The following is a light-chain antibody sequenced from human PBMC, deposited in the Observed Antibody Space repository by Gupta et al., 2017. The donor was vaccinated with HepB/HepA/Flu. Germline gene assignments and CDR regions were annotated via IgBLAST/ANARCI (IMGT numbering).Light chain of an antibody. J-gene: IGKJ1*01. CDR3: QQYGSSPLRT. CDR1: QSVSSSY. V-gene: IGKV3-20*01. Sequence: EIVLTQSPGTLSLSPGERATLSCRASQSVSSSYLAWYQQKPGQAPRLLIYGASSRATGNPDRVRCNGSWTDFTLTISRLEPEDFAVYYCQQYGSSPLRTFGQGTKVEIK. CDR2: GAS.